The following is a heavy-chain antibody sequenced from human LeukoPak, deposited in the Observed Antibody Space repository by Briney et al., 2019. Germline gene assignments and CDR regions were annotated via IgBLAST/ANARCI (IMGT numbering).Heavy chain of an antibody. J-gene: IGHJ4*02. CDR2: INHSGST. CDR3: ARGRMAGDFDY. CDR1: GGSISSGDYY. D-gene: IGHD6-19*01. Sequence: PSQTLSLTCTVSGGSISSGDYYWSWLRQPPGKGLEWIGEINHSGSTNYNPSLKRRVTISVDTSKNQFSLKLSSVTAADTAVYYCARGRMAGDFDYWGQGSLVTVSS. V-gene: IGHV4-30-4*01.